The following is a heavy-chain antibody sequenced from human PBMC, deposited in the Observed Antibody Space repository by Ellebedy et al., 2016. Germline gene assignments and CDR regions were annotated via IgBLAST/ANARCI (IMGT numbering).Heavy chain of an antibody. Sequence: GESLKISCAASGFTFSSYAMSWVRQAPGKGLEWVSAISGSGGSTYYADSVKGRFTISRDNSKNTLYLEMNSLRAEDTTVYYCAKEIPTTKTYLPFDHWGQGTLVTVSS. CDR2: ISGSGGST. CDR3: AKEIPTTKTYLPFDH. CDR1: GFTFSSYA. J-gene: IGHJ4*02. V-gene: IGHV3-23*01. D-gene: IGHD2/OR15-2a*01.